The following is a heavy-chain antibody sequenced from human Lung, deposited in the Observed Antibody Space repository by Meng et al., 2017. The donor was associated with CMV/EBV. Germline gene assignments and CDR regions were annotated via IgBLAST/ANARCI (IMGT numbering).Heavy chain of an antibody. CDR2: IYKSGRT. V-gene: IGHV4-38-2*02. J-gene: IGHJ4*02. Sequence: LSCTVSGYSISSGYYWGWIRQPPGKGLEWIGNIYKSGRTFYSPSLKTRVTMSVDTSKNQFSLKLRSVTAADTAVYYCARFPFDYWGQGTVVTVAS. CDR3: ARFPFDY. CDR1: GYSISSGYY.